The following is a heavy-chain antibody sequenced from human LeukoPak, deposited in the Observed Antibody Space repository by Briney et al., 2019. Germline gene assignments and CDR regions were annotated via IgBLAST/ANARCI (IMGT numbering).Heavy chain of an antibody. D-gene: IGHD6-13*01. CDR3: ARGTYSSSWEDAFDI. CDR1: GGSISSSSYY. J-gene: IGHJ3*02. V-gene: IGHV4-39*01. CDR2: IYYSGST. Sequence: SETLSLTCTVSGGSISSSSYYWGWIRQPPGKGLEWIGSIYYSGSTYYNPSLKSRVTISVDTSKNQFSLKLSSVTAADTAVYYCARGTYSSSWEDAFDIWGQGTMVTVSS.